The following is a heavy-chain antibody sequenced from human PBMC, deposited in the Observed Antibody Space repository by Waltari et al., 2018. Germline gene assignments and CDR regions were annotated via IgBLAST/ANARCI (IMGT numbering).Heavy chain of an antibody. CDR3: ARGRITIGP. Sequence: EVQLVASGGGLVQPGGSLRLSCAASGFGISGYWMSWFRQAPGKGLGWVANIKQDESEKNYVYSVKGRLTISRDNAKNSLYLQMSSLRAKDTAVYYCARGRITIGPWGQGTLVTVSS. CDR2: IKQDESEK. CDR1: GFGISGYW. J-gene: IGHJ5*02. V-gene: IGHV3-7*01. D-gene: IGHD3-10*01.